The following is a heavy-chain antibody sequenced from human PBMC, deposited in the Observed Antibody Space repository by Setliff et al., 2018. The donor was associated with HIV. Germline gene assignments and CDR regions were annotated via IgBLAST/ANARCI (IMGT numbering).Heavy chain of an antibody. D-gene: IGHD3-9*01. J-gene: IGHJ5*02. CDR3: VRGGLTGIDL. CDR2: IRYTDST. CDR1: GGALNDYS. Sequence: SETLSLTCTVSGGALNDYSWSWIRQSPGKRLEWIGYIRYTDSTDYNPSLESRVTMSVDTSKKQISLKLTSVTAADSAVYYCVRGGLTGIDLWGQGSPVTVSS. V-gene: IGHV4-59*01.